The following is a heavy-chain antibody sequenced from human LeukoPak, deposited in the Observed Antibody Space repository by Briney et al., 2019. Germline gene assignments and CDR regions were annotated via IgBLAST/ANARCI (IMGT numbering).Heavy chain of an antibody. J-gene: IGHJ4*02. Sequence: KASETLSLTCIASGVSISSGNYNWSWIRQPAGKGLEWIGRIYTSGSTNYNPSLKSRVTMSVDTSKNQFSLKLSSVTAADTAVYYCARGSIAARRGEDYWGQGTLVTVSS. D-gene: IGHD6-6*01. V-gene: IGHV4-61*02. CDR2: IYTSGST. CDR3: ARGSIAARRGEDY. CDR1: GVSISSGNYN.